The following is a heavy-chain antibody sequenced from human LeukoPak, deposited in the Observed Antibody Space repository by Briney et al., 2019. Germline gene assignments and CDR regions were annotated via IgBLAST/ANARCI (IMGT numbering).Heavy chain of an antibody. CDR2: IHYSGST. J-gene: IGHJ3*02. Sequence: SETLSLTCTVSGGSISSSSYYWGWIRQPPGKGLEWIGSIHYSGSTYYNPSLKSRVTISVDTSKNQFSLKLSSVTAADTAVYYCARVVYYDSSHDAFDIWGQGTMVTVSS. D-gene: IGHD3-22*01. V-gene: IGHV4-39*01. CDR3: ARVVYYDSSHDAFDI. CDR1: GGSISSSSYY.